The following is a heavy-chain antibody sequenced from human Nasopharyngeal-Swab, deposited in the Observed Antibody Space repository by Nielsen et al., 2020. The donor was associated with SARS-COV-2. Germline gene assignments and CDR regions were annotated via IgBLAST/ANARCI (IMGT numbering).Heavy chain of an antibody. CDR2: ISSSGSTI. CDR3: ARTLGGYYYFDY. V-gene: IGHV3-48*03. J-gene: IGHJ4*02. Sequence: GGSLRLSCAASGFTFSSYEMNWVRQAPGKGLEWVSYISSSGSTIYYADSVKGRFTISRDNSKNTLYLQMNSLRAEDTAVYYCARTLGGYYYFDYWGQGTLVTVSS. CDR1: GFTFSSYE. D-gene: IGHD3-22*01.